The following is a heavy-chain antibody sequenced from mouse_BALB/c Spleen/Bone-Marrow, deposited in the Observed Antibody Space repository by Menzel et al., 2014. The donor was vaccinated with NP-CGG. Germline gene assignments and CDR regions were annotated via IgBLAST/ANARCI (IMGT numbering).Heavy chain of an antibody. J-gene: IGHJ4*01. Sequence: VQLVESGPGLVQPSQSLSITCTVSGFSLTTYGVHWVRQSPGKGLERLGVIWSGGSTDYNAAFISRLSITKDNSKSQVFFKMNSLQANDTAIYYCARNLYYGSSLYAMDYWGQGTSVTVSS. CDR2: IWSGGST. D-gene: IGHD1-1*01. V-gene: IGHV2-2*02. CDR3: ARNLYYGSSLYAMDY. CDR1: GFSLTTYG.